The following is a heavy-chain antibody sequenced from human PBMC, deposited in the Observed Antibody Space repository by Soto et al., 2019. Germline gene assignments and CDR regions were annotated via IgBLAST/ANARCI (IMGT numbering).Heavy chain of an antibody. CDR3: AFDDGDLLPYYYYYYMDV. J-gene: IGHJ6*03. Sequence: QVQLVQSGAEVKKPGSSVKVSCKASGGTFSSYTISWVRQAPGQGLEWMGRIIPILGIANYAQKFQGRVTISADKSTSTAYMELSSLRSEDTAVYYCAFDDGDLLPYYYYYYMDVWGKGTTVTVSS. V-gene: IGHV1-69*02. CDR2: IIPILGIA. CDR1: GGTFSSYT. D-gene: IGHD4-17*01.